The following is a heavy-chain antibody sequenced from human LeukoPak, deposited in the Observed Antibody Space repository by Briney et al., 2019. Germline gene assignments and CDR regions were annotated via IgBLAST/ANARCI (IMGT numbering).Heavy chain of an antibody. CDR2: INHSGST. Sequence: SETLSLTCAVYGGSFSGYYWSCIRQPPGKGLEWIGEINHSGSTNYNPSLKSRVTISVDTSKNQFSLKLSSVTAADTAVYYCARDAAAAGSDYWGQGTLVTVSS. CDR3: ARDAAAAGSDY. D-gene: IGHD6-13*01. J-gene: IGHJ4*02. V-gene: IGHV4-34*01. CDR1: GGSFSGYY.